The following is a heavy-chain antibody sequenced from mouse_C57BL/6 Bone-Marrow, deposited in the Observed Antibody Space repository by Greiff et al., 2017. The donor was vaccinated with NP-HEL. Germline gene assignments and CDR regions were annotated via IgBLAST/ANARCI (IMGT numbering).Heavy chain of an antibody. D-gene: IGHD4-1*01. CDR2: IYPGDGDT. V-gene: IGHV1-82*01. J-gene: IGHJ2*01. Sequence: QVQLQQSGPELVKPGASVKISCKASGYAFSSSWMNWVKQRPGKGLEWIGRIYPGDGDTNYNGKFKGKATLTADKSSSTAYMQLSSLTSEDSAVYFCARSRCWDEDYWGQGTTLTVSS. CDR1: GYAFSSSW. CDR3: ARSRCWDEDY.